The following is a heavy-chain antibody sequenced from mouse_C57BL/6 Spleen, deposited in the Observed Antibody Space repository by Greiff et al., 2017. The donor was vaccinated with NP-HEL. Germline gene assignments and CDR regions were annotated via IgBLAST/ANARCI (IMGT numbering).Heavy chain of an antibody. V-gene: IGHV1-61*01. CDR2: IYPSDSET. CDR3: ARGDGNYACDY. D-gene: IGHD2-1*01. Sequence: VQLQQSGAELVRPGSSVKLSCKASGYTFTSYWMDWVKQRPGQGLEWIGNIYPSDSETHYNQKFKDKATLTVDKSSSTAYMQFSSLTSEDSAVYYCARGDGNYACDYGGQGTTLTVSS. CDR1: GYTFTSYW. J-gene: IGHJ2*01.